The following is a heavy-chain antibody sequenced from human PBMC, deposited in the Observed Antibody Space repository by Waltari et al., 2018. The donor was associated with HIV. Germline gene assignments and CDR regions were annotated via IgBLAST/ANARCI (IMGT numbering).Heavy chain of an antibody. CDR1: GGTVRRDY. D-gene: IGHD3-22*01. V-gene: IGHV4-59*02. Sequence: QVQLHESGPGLMKPSETLSLNCTVPGGTVRRDYWRWVRLSPGKGLEGIGYIYHRGSPSYNPSLKSRASISMDAARRQISLKLTSVTVADTAIYYCARDKMFDYDSVGNEFWGNYYVMDVWGQGTKVIVSS. CDR3: ARDKMFDYDSVGNEFWGNYYVMDV. CDR2: IYHRGSP. J-gene: IGHJ6*02.